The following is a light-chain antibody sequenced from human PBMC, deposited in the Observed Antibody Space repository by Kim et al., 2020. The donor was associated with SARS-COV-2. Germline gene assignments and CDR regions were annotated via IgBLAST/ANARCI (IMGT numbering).Light chain of an antibody. CDR3: QAWDTNTAWV. V-gene: IGLV3-1*01. CDR1: KLGHKY. CDR2: RDD. J-gene: IGLJ3*02. Sequence: SYELTQPPSMYVSPGQTANITCSGDKLGHKYTCWYQQKPGQSPVLVIYRDDKRPSGIPERFSASNSGNTATLTISGTQAMDEGDYYCQAWDTNTAWVFGG.